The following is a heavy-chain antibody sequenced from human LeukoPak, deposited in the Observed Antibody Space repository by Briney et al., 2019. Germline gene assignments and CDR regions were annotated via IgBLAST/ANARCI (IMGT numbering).Heavy chain of an antibody. CDR2: IYTSGST. CDR1: GGSISSYY. CDR3: AREWDIVGATLYYFDY. Sequence: PSETLSLTCTVSGGSISSYYWSWIRQPAGKGLEWIGRIYTSGSTNYNPSLKGRVTMSVDTSKNQFSLKLSSVTAADTAVYYCAREWDIVGATLYYFDYWGQGTLVTVPS. V-gene: IGHV4-4*07. D-gene: IGHD1-26*01. J-gene: IGHJ4*02.